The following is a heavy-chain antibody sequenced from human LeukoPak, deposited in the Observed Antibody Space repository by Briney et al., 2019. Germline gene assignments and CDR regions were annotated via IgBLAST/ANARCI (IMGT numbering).Heavy chain of an antibody. Sequence: ASVKVSCKASGYTFAGYYMHWVRQAPGQGLEWMGWINPNSGNTNYAQKFQGRVTMTTDTSTSTTYMELRSLRSEDTAVYYCAWSSNWSDGLDVWGQGTMVTVSS. J-gene: IGHJ3*01. D-gene: IGHD3-3*01. CDR3: AWSSNWSDGLDV. CDR1: GYTFAGYY. CDR2: INPNSGNT. V-gene: IGHV1-2*02.